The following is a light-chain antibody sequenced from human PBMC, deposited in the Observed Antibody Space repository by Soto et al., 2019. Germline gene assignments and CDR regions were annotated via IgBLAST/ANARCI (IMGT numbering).Light chain of an antibody. V-gene: IGKV3-20*01. CDR3: QQYGDSPWT. CDR2: AAS. J-gene: IGKJ1*01. CDR1: QSVAGSY. Sequence: IVMTQSPGTLSLSPVERATLSCRASQSVAGSYLAWYQQKLGQAPRLLIYAASSWATGIPDRFSGSGSGTDFTLTISRLEPEDFAVYYCQQYGDSPWTFGQGTKVDIK.